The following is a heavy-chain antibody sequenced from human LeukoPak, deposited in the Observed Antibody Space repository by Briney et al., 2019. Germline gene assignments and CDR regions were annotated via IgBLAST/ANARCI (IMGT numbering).Heavy chain of an antibody. CDR3: ASGTVGDYALDY. J-gene: IGHJ4*02. CDR1: GLTFSRYN. Sequence: GGSLRLSCAASGLTFSRYNMNWVRQAPGKGLEWVSSIGTSSNNIYYTDSVKGRFTISRDNAKNSLYLQVDSLRVEDTAVYFCASGTVGDYALDYWGQGTLVTVSS. D-gene: IGHD4-17*01. CDR2: IGTSSNNI. V-gene: IGHV3-21*01.